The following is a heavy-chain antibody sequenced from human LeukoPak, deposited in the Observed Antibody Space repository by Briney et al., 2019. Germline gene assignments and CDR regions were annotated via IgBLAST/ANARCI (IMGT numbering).Heavy chain of an antibody. V-gene: IGHV3-74*01. D-gene: IGHD6-13*01. J-gene: IGHJ4*02. CDR2: INSDGSHT. CDR3: ALSREAAGTVFDD. CDR1: GFTFSSYW. Sequence: GGSLRLSCAASGFTFSSYWMHWVRQAPGKGLVWVSRINSDGSHTSYADSVKGRFTISRDNAKNTLYLQMNSLRAEDTAVYYCALSREAAGTVFDDWGQGTLVTLSS.